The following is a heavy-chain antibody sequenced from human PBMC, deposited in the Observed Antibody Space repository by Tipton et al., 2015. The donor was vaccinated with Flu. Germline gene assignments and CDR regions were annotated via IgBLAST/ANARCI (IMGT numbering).Heavy chain of an antibody. CDR3: SRETPSTYYYYFDS. CDR2: IYDNGST. CDR1: GGSITGGNFY. Sequence: TLSLTCTVSGGSITGGNFYWSWIRQPAGKGLEWIGRIYDNGSTQYNSSLKSRVTLSLDTSKNQFSLKLTSVTAADTAVYYCSRETPSTYYYYFDSWGQGTRVTASS. J-gene: IGHJ4*02. V-gene: IGHV4-61*02. D-gene: IGHD3-10*01.